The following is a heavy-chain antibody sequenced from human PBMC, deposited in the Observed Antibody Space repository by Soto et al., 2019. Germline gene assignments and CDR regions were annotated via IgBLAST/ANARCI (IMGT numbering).Heavy chain of an antibody. Sequence: EVQLVESGGALVQPGGSLRLSCAASGFIISNDYMSWVRQAPGRGLEWVSVTYSGADATSYADSVKGRFTVSXXXXXXXXXLQMNSLRVEDTAMYYCARHDYLDPWGQGTLVTVSS. CDR2: TYSGADAT. D-gene: IGHD4-17*01. CDR3: ARHDYLDP. J-gene: IGHJ5*02. CDR1: GFIISNDY. V-gene: IGHV3-66*04.